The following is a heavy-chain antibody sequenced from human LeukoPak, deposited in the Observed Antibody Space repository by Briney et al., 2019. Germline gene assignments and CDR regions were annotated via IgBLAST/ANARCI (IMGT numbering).Heavy chain of an antibody. Sequence: SVKVSCKASGGTFSSYAISWVRQAPGQGLEWMGGIIPIFGTANYAQKFQGRVTITADESTSTAYMELSSLRSEDTAVYYCARDRGYCSGGSRYSFDYWGQGTLVTVSS. CDR3: ARDRGYCSGGSRYSFDY. J-gene: IGHJ4*02. V-gene: IGHV1-69*13. CDR2: IIPIFGTA. D-gene: IGHD2-15*01. CDR1: GGTFSSYA.